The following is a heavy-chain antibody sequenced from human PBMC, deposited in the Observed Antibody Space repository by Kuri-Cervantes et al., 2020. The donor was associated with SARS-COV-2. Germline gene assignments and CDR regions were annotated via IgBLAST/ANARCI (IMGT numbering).Heavy chain of an antibody. V-gene: IGHV4-38-2*02. J-gene: IGHJ5*02. CDR3: ARLGDSSGYYYVGWFDP. D-gene: IGHD3-22*01. CDR2: IYHSGST. Sequence: SETLSLTCTVSGYSISSGYYWGWIRQPPGKGLEWIGSIYHSGSTYYNPSLKSRVTISVDTSKNQFSLKLSSVTAADTAVYYCARLGDSSGYYYVGWFDPWGQGTRVTVSS. CDR1: GYSISSGYY.